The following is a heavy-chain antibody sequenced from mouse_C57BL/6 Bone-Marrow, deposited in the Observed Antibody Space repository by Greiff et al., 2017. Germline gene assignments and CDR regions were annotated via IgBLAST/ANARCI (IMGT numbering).Heavy chain of an antibody. CDR3: ARFGYYYYGSSYYFDV. CDR1: GYTFTSYG. Sequence: LQESGAELARPGASVKLSCKASGYTFTSYGISWVKQRTGQGLEWIGEIYPRSGNTYYNEKFKGKATLTADKSSSTAYMELRSLTSEDSAVYFCARFGYYYYGSSYYFDVWGTGTTVTVSS. CDR2: IYPRSGNT. V-gene: IGHV1-81*01. D-gene: IGHD1-1*01. J-gene: IGHJ1*03.